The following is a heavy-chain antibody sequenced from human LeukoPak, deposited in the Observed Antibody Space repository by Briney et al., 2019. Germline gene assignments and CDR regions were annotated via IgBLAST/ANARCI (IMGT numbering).Heavy chain of an antibody. D-gene: IGHD3-22*01. CDR1: GFTFSSYG. V-gene: IGHV3-33*06. CDR2: IWYDGSNK. CDR3: AKEGSSGWPDGLFDY. J-gene: IGHJ4*02. Sequence: GRSLRLSCAASGFTFSSYGMHWVRQAPGKGLEWVAVIWYDGSNKYYADSVKGRFTISRDNSKNTLYLQMNSLRAEDTAVYYCAKEGSSGWPDGLFDYWGQGTLVTVSS.